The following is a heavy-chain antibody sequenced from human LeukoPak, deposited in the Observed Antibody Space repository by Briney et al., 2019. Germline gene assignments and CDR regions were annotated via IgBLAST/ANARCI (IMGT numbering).Heavy chain of an antibody. CDR1: GFTLNSYG. J-gene: IGHJ3*02. Sequence: GVSLRLSCAASGFTLNSYGMSWVRQAPGKGLEWVSAISGSGSNTYYADSVKGRFTISRDNSKNTLYLQMNSLRAEDTAVYYCARRSAARDAFDIWGQGTMVTVSS. D-gene: IGHD6-6*01. CDR2: ISGSGSNT. V-gene: IGHV3-23*01. CDR3: ARRSAARDAFDI.